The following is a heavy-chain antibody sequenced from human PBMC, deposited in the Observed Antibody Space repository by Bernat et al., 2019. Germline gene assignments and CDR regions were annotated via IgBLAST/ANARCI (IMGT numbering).Heavy chain of an antibody. V-gene: IGHV5-51*01. J-gene: IGHJ4*02. CDR1: GYSFTSYW. Sequence: EVQLVQSGAEVKKPGESLKISCKGSGYSFTSYWIGWVRQMPGKGLEWMGIIYPGDSDTRYSPSFQGQVTIAANKSISTAYVQWDSLKAADTAMYYCARQHDDSNYTDYWDQGTLVTVSS. CDR2: IYPGDSDT. CDR3: ARQHDDSNYTDY. D-gene: IGHD4-11*01.